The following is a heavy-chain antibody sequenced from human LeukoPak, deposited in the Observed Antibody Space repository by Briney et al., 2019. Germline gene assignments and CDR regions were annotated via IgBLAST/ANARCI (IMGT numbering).Heavy chain of an antibody. V-gene: IGHV4-34*01. CDR1: GGSFSGYY. J-gene: IGHJ4*02. CDR3: ASRDVDIVATTTKFDY. CDR2: INHSGST. D-gene: IGHD5-12*01. Sequence: SETLSLTCAVYGGSFSGYYWSWIRQPPGKGLEWIGEINHSGSTNYNPSLKSRVTISVDTSKNQFSLKLSSVTAADTAAYYCASRDVDIVATTTKFDYWGQGTLVTVSS.